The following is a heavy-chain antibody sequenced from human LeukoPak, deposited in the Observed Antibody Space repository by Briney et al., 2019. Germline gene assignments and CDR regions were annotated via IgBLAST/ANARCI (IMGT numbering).Heavy chain of an antibody. CDR1: GGSFSGYY. J-gene: IGHJ1*01. V-gene: IGHV4-31*11. Sequence: SETLSLTCAVYGGSFSGYYWSWIRQHPGKGLEWIGYIHYSGSTYYNPSLKSRVTISVDTSKNQFSLKLSSVAAADTAVYYCARVAGDYGPGYFQHWGQGTLVTVSS. D-gene: IGHD4-17*01. CDR2: IHYSGST. CDR3: ARVAGDYGPGYFQH.